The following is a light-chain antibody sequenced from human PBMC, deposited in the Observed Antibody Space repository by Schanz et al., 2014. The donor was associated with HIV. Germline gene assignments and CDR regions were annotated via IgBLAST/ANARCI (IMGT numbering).Light chain of an antibody. J-gene: IGKJ5*01. Sequence: EIVLTQSPGTLSLSPGERVTLSCRASQTVSNRYLAWYQQRPGQAPRLLIYGASSRATGIPDRFSGSGSGTDFSLTISRLEPEDSAVYYCQQYLKSPITFGQGTRLEIK. V-gene: IGKV3-20*01. CDR1: QTVSNRY. CDR2: GAS. CDR3: QQYLKSPIT.